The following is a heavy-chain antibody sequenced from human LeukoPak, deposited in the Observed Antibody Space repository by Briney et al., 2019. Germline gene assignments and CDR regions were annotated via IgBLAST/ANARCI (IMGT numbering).Heavy chain of an antibody. CDR2: IKQDGSEK. CDR1: GFTFSNFW. V-gene: IGHV3-7*01. Sequence: PGGSLRLSCAASGFTFSNFWMSWVRQAPGKGLEWVANIKQDGSEKYYVDSVKGRFTISRDNAENSLYLQMSSLRGDDTALYYCASEDNTGSSAYWGRGTLVTVSS. CDR3: ASEDNTGSSAY. D-gene: IGHD3-22*01. J-gene: IGHJ4*02.